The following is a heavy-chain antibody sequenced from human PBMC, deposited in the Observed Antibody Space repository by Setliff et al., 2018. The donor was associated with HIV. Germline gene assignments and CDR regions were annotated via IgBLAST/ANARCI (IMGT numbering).Heavy chain of an antibody. D-gene: IGHD3-22*01. J-gene: IGHJ4*02. Sequence: GGSLRLSCGASGFTFSSFAMNWVRHAPGKGLEWVSAVSGSGTAAEYADSVKGRFTISRDNSKNALYLEMNNLRAEDTAIYYCAKGLDYVDSSGYSYFRLWGQGTQVTVSS. CDR2: VSGSGTAA. CDR1: GFTFSSFA. CDR3: AKGLDYVDSSGYSYFRL. V-gene: IGHV3-23*01.